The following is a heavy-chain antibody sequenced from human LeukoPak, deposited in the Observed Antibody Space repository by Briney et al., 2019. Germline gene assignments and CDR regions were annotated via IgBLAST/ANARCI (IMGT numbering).Heavy chain of an antibody. CDR3: ARDGSDPHYYYYMDV. CDR1: GYTFTSYG. CDR2: ISAYNGNT. V-gene: IGHV1-18*01. J-gene: IGHJ6*03. D-gene: IGHD5-12*01. Sequence: GASVKVSCKASGYTFTSYGISWVRQAPGQGLEWMGWISAYNGNTNYAQKLQGRVTMTTDTSTSAAYMELRSLRSDDTAVYYCARDGSDPHYYYYMDVWGKGTTVTVSS.